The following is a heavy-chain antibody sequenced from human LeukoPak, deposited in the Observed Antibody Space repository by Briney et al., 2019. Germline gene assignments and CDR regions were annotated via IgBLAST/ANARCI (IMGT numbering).Heavy chain of an antibody. V-gene: IGHV3-23*01. J-gene: IGHJ4*02. CDR3: AKTDGSSCYGGLDY. CDR1: GFTFSSYA. CDR2: FSGSGNNT. Sequence: PGGSLRLSCAASGFTFSSYAMSWVRQAPGKGLEWVSAFSGSGNNTHYADSAKGRFTFSRDNSKNTLYLQMNSLRAEDTAVYYCAKTDGSSCYGGLDYWGQGTLVTVSS. D-gene: IGHD2-15*01.